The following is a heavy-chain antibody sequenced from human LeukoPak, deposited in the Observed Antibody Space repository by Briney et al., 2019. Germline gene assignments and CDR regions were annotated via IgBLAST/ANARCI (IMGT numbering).Heavy chain of an antibody. V-gene: IGHV1-8*01. J-gene: IGHJ3*02. D-gene: IGHD3-9*01. CDR2: MNPNSGNT. CDR1: GYTLTSYD. CDR3: ARTYYDILTGYDAFDI. Sequence: ASVKVSCKASGYTLTSYDINWVRQATGQGLEWMGWMNPNSGNTGYAQKFQGRVTMTRNTSISTAYMELSSLRSEDTAVYYCARTYYDILTGYDAFDIWGQGTMVTVSS.